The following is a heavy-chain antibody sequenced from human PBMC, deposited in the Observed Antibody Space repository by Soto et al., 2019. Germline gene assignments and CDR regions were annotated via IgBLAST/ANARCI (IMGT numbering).Heavy chain of an antibody. CDR3: AHSPTPHDFFPGYYFYFDS. D-gene: IGHD3-9*01. Sequence: ESGPTLVNPTQTLTLTCTFSGFSLTITGEGVGWIRQPPGKAPEWLALIYWDNDKRYSPSLKSRLTITKDTSKNQVFLTMNNMDPVDTATYYCAHSPTPHDFFPGYYFYFDSWGQGTPVTVSS. CDR1: GFSLTITGEG. V-gene: IGHV2-5*02. CDR2: IYWDNDK. J-gene: IGHJ4*02.